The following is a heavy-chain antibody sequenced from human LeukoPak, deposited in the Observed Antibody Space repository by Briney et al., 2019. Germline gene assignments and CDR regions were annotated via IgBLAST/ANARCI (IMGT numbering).Heavy chain of an antibody. V-gene: IGHV3-30-3*01. J-gene: IGHJ4*02. CDR1: GFTFSSYA. Sequence: GGSLRLSCAASGFTFSSYAMHWVRQAPGKGLEWVAVISYDGSNKYYADSVKGRFTISRDNSKNTLYLQMNSLRAEDTAVYYCARDLPTQQWLVPYGDYWGQGTLVTVSS. D-gene: IGHD6-19*01. CDR3: ARDLPTQQWLVPYGDY. CDR2: ISYDGSNK.